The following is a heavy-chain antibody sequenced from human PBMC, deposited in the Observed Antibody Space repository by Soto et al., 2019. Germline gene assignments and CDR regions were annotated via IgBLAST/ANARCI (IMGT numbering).Heavy chain of an antibody. CDR3: TTGSVEGV. V-gene: IGHV3-15*07. CDR1: GLTISNAW. D-gene: IGHD2-15*01. Sequence: EVQLVESGGGFIYTGGSLRLSCAASGLTISNAWMNWVRQAPGKGLEWVGRIKTNTEGGTTDYAAAVKGRFTVSRDDSKNTLYLQMKSLKTEDTAVYYCTTGSVEGVWGQGTTVTVSS. CDR2: IKTNTEGGTT. J-gene: IGHJ6*02.